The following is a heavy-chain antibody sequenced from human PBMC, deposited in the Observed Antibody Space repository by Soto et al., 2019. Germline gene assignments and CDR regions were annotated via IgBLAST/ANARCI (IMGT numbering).Heavy chain of an antibody. CDR3: ARDGSGSYYGPLLGGMDV. J-gene: IGHJ6*02. Sequence: SVKVSCKASGGTFSSYTISWVRQAPGQGLEWMGRIIPILGIANYAQKFQGRVTITADKSTSTAYMELSSLRSEDTAVYYCARDGSGSYYGPLLGGMDVWGQGTTVTVSS. D-gene: IGHD3-10*01. CDR1: GGTFSSYT. CDR2: IIPILGIA. V-gene: IGHV1-69*02.